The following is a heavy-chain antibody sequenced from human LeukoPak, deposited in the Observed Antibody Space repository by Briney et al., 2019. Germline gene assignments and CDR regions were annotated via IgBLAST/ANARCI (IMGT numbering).Heavy chain of an antibody. Sequence: PGRSLRLSCAASGFTFSSYGMHWVRQAPGKGLEWVAVISYDGSNKYYADSVKGRFIISRDNSKNTLYLQMNSLRAEDTAVYYCAKAVYSSGWYVRSWGQGTLVTVSS. V-gene: IGHV3-30*18. D-gene: IGHD6-19*01. CDR1: GFTFSSYG. CDR3: AKAVYSSGWYVRS. CDR2: ISYDGSNK. J-gene: IGHJ5*02.